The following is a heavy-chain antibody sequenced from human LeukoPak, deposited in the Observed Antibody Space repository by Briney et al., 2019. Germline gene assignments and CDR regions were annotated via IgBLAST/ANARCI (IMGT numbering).Heavy chain of an antibody. V-gene: IGHV3-23*01. Sequence: GGSLRLSCAASGFTFSSYGMSWVRQAPGKGLEWVSAISGSGGSTYYADSVKGRFTISRDNSKNTLYLQMNSLRAEDTAVYYCAKDQGYCSSTSCPFVGKYYYCMDVWGKGTTVTISS. J-gene: IGHJ6*03. CDR3: AKDQGYCSSTSCPFVGKYYYCMDV. CDR1: GFTFSSYG. CDR2: ISGSGGST. D-gene: IGHD2-2*01.